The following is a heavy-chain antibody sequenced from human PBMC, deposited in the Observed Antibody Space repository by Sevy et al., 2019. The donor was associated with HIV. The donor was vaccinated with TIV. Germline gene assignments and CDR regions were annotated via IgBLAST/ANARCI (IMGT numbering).Heavy chain of an antibody. CDR1: GFTFSSYW. J-gene: IGHJ4*02. D-gene: IGHD4-17*01. Sequence: GGSLRLSCAASGFTFSSYWMHWVRQAPGKGLEWVSYISSSSSSIFYADSVKGRFTISRDNAKKSLYLQMNSLTAEDTAVYYCARDEQTYGDYDYFDYWGQGTLVTVSS. CDR2: ISSSSSSI. V-gene: IGHV3-48*01. CDR3: ARDEQTYGDYDYFDY.